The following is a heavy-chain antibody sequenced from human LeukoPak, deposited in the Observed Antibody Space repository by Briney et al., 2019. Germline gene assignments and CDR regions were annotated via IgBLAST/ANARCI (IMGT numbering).Heavy chain of an antibody. CDR2: ISSSSSYI. CDR1: GFTFSSYS. Sequence: GGSLRLSCAASGFTFSSYSMNWVRQAPGKGLEWVSSISSSSSYIYYADSVKGRFTISRDSAKNSLYLQMNSLRAEDTAVYYCARGLEQQLAPFDYWGQGTLVTVSS. V-gene: IGHV3-21*01. D-gene: IGHD6-13*01. J-gene: IGHJ4*02. CDR3: ARGLEQQLAPFDY.